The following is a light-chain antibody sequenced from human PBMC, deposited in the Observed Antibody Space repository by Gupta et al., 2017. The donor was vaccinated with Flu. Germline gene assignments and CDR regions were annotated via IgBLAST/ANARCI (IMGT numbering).Light chain of an antibody. V-gene: IGLV2-14*01. CDR1: NTDVGGDNY. Sequence: TTISCAGTNTDVGGDNYDSWKQQDPSKTHTVMVYEVSKRTAGVASRFSGSKSGNTASLTISGRQEEDVADYYVCTDACSSSWVFGSGTTVTVL. J-gene: IGLJ1*01. CDR2: EVS. CDR3: CTDACSSSWV.